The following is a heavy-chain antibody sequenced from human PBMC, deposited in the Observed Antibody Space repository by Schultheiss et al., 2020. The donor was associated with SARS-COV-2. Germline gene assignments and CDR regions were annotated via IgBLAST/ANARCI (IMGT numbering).Heavy chain of an antibody. CDR2: IYHSGST. J-gene: IGHJ6*02. V-gene: IGHV4-59*08. CDR3: ARQGGQYSSSWINRDYYYGMDV. CDR1: GGSISSYY. D-gene: IGHD6-13*01. Sequence: SETLSLTCTVSGGSISSYYWGWIRQPPGKGLEWIGEIYHSGSTNYNPSLKSRVTISVDKSKNQFSLKLSSVTAADTAVYYCARQGGQYSSSWINRDYYYGMDVWGQGTTVTVSS.